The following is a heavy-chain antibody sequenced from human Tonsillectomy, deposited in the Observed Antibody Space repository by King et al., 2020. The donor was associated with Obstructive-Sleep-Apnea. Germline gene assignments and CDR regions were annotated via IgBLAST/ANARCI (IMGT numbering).Heavy chain of an antibody. CDR3: ARRIAAQLAYYLDY. D-gene: IGHD6-13*01. CDR2: ISGYNGNT. J-gene: IGHJ4*02. V-gene: IGHV1-18*04. Sequence: VQLVESGAEVKKPGAAVKVSCKASGYTFSTYGISWVRQAPGQGLEWMGWISGYNGNTNYAQKLQGRVTMTTDTSTSTAYMELRSLRSDDTAVYYCARRIAAQLAYYLDYWGQGTLVTVSS. CDR1: GYTFSTYG.